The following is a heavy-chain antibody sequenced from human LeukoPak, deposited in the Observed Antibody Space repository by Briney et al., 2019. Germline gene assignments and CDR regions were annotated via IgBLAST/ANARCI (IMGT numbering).Heavy chain of an antibody. CDR3: ARVCSPSYCTNGVSSYYYYYGMDV. D-gene: IGHD2-8*01. V-gene: IGHV4-59*01. CDR2: SYHRGST. J-gene: IGHJ6*02. Sequence: SETLSLTCTVSGGSISNYYWSWIRQSPGKGPEWIGWSYHRGSTSYNPSLKSRVAISVDTSKNQFSLKLSSVTAADTAVYYCARVCSPSYCTNGVSSYYYYYGMDVWGQGTTVTVSS. CDR1: GGSISNYY.